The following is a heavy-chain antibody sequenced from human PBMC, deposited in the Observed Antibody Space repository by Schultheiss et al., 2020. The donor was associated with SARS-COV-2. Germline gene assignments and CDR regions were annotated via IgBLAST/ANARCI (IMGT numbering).Heavy chain of an antibody. D-gene: IGHD7-27*01. J-gene: IGHJ6*02. Sequence: SLKISCAASGFTFSSYGMHWVRQAPGKGLEWVSGISWNSGSIGYADSVKGRFTISRDNSKNTLYLQMNSLRVEDTAVYYCAREKGLGSSYGMDVWGQGTTVTVSS. V-gene: IGHV3-9*01. CDR1: GFTFSSYG. CDR2: ISWNSGSI. CDR3: AREKGLGSSYGMDV.